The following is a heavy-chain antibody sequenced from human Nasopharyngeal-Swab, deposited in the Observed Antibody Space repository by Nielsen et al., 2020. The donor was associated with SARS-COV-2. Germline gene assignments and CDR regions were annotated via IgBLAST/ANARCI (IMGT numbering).Heavy chain of an antibody. CDR2: INPNSGGT. CDR3: ARDLRLAPNYYYGMDV. Sequence: WVRQAPGQGLEWMGWINPNSGGTNYAQKFQGWVTMTRDTSISTAYMGLSRLRSDDTAVYYCARDLRLAPNYYYGMDVWGQGTTVTVSS. V-gene: IGHV1-2*04. J-gene: IGHJ6*02. D-gene: IGHD3-9*01.